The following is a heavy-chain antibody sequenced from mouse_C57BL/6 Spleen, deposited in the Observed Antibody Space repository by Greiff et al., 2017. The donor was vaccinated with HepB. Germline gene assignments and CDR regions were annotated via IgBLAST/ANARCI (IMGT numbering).Heavy chain of an antibody. CDR1: GYTFTDYN. D-gene: IGHD2-4*01. V-gene: IGHV1-22*01. Sequence: VQLQQSGPELVKPGASVKMSCKASGYTFTDYNMHWVKQSHGKSLEWIGYINPNNGGTSYNQKFKGKATLTVNKSSSTAYMELRSLTSEDSAVYYCARGGGGIYYDYDEGSWFAYWGQGTLVTVSA. CDR2: INPNNGGT. J-gene: IGHJ3*01. CDR3: ARGGGGIYYDYDEGSWFAY.